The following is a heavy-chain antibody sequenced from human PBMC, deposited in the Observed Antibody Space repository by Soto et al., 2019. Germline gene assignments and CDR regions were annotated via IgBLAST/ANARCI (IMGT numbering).Heavy chain of an antibody. Sequence: SETLSLTCAVYGGSFSGYYWSWIRQPPGKGLEWIGEINHSGSTNYNPSLKSRVTISVDTSKNQFSLKLSSVTAADTAVYYCARGNGSGDIVVVPAAIRNAFDIWGQGTMVTVSS. CDR2: INHSGST. CDR1: GGSFSGYY. D-gene: IGHD2-2*02. V-gene: IGHV4-34*01. CDR3: ARGNGSGDIVVVPAAIRNAFDI. J-gene: IGHJ3*02.